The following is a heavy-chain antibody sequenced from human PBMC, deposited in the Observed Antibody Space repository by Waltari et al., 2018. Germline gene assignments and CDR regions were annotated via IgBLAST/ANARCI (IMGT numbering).Heavy chain of an antibody. J-gene: IGHJ5*02. Sequence: EVQLLESGGGLVQPGGSLRLSCAASGFIFSSYDMSWVRQGPGKGLEWVSGISGRGSKIQYADSVRGRFTISRDNSKNTVYLQMNSLRAEDTAVYYCAKGPAARTNWFDPWGQGTLVTVSS. CDR2: ISGRGSKI. CDR3: AKGPAARTNWFDP. D-gene: IGHD2-2*01. CDR1: GFIFSSYD. V-gene: IGHV3-23*01.